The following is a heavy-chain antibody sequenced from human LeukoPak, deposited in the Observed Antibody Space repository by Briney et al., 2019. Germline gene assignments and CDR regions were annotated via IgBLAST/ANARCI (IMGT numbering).Heavy chain of an antibody. D-gene: IGHD2-15*01. CDR2: INHSGST. J-gene: IGHJ5*02. CDR3: ARIGYCSGGSCYGRFDP. V-gene: IGHV4-34*01. Sequence: SETLSPTCAVYGGSFSGYYWSWIRQPPGKGLEWIGEINHSGSTNYNPSLKSRVTISVDTSKNQFSLKLSSVTAADTAVYYCARIGYCSGGSCYGRFDPWGQGTLVTVSS. CDR1: GGSFSGYY.